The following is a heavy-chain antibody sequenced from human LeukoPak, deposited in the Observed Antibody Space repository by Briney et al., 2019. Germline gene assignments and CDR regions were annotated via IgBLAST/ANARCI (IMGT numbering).Heavy chain of an antibody. Sequence: GGSLRLSCAASGFIFSSYAMTWLRQAPGKGLEWVSSVSGNGDRTQYADSGKGRFTISRDNSKNTLYLQMNSLRAEDTAVYYCAKDPNGDYVGAFDMWGQGTLVTVSP. D-gene: IGHD4-17*01. J-gene: IGHJ3*02. CDR2: VSGNGDRT. CDR3: AKDPNGDYVGAFDM. V-gene: IGHV3-23*01. CDR1: GFIFSSYA.